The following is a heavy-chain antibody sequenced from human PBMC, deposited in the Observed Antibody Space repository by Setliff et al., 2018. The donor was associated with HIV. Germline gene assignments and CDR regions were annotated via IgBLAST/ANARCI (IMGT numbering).Heavy chain of an antibody. Sequence: SETLSLTCTVSGGSININNYYWSWIRQPPGKGLEWIGYIYYSGSTNYNPSLKSRVTISVDTSKNQFSLKLSSVTAADTAVYYCARTRSGTYYGEMNWFDPWGQGSLVTVSS. V-gene: IGHV4-61*05. CDR1: GGSININNYY. D-gene: IGHD3-10*01. J-gene: IGHJ5*02. CDR2: IYYSGST. CDR3: ARTRSGTYYGEMNWFDP.